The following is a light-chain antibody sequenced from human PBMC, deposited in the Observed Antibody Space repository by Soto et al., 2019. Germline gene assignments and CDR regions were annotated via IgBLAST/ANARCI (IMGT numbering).Light chain of an antibody. J-gene: IGKJ4*01. V-gene: IGKV2-28*01. CDR1: QSLLHSNGYNY. CDR2: LGS. CDR3: MQALQTPLT. Sequence: DIVMTQSPLSLPVTPGEPASISCRSSQSLLHSNGYNYLDWYLQKPGQSPQLLIYLGSNRASGVHDRFSGRGSGTAFTLKISRVEAEDVGVYYCMQALQTPLTFGGGTKMEIK.